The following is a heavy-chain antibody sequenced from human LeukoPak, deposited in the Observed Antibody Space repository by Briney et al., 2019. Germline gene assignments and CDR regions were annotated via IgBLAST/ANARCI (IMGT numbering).Heavy chain of an antibody. CDR1: GGTFSSYA. CDR2: IIPILGIA. V-gene: IGHV1-69*04. CDR3: ARGLRLDY. D-gene: IGHD3-16*01. J-gene: IGHJ4*02. Sequence: SVKVSCKASGGTFSSYAISWVRQAPGQGLEWMGRIIPILGIANYAQKLQGRVTMTTDTSASTAYMELRSLRSDDTAMYYCARGLRLDYWGQGTLVTVSS.